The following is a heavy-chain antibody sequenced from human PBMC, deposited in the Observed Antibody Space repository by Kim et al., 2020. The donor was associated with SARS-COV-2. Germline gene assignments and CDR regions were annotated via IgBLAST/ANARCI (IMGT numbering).Heavy chain of an antibody. D-gene: IGHD5-18*01. J-gene: IGHJ3*02. Sequence: YNPSLKSRVTMSVDTSTNQFSLKLSSVTAADTAVYYCAREVTGVGRAFDIWGQGTMVTVSS. V-gene: IGHV4-4*07. CDR3: AREVTGVGRAFDI.